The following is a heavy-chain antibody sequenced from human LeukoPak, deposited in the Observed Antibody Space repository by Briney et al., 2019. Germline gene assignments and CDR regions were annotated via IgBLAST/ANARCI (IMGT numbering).Heavy chain of an antibody. V-gene: IGHV3-23*01. CDR3: AKDPTPAVVAEKYYFDY. J-gene: IGHJ4*02. CDR1: GFTFSNYA. CDR2: ISGSGATS. D-gene: IGHD5-12*01. Sequence: GGSLRLSCVASGFTFSNYAMSWVRQAPGKGLEWVSVISGSGATSYYADSVKGRFTFSRDNFKNTLYLQMNSLRAEDTAIYYCAKDPTPAVVAEKYYFDYWGQGTLVTVSS.